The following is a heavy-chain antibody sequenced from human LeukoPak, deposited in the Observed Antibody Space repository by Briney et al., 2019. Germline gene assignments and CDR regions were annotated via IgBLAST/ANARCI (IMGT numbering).Heavy chain of an antibody. D-gene: IGHD3-22*01. Sequence: AETLSLTCTVSGGSISSYYWSWIRQPPGKGLEWIGYIYSSGSTNYNPSLESRVTISVDTSKKQFYLKLSSVTAADTAVYYCARHYYHSSGSYSFDYWGQGTLVTVSS. CDR3: ARHYYHSSGSYSFDY. J-gene: IGHJ4*02. V-gene: IGHV4-59*01. CDR1: GGSISSYY. CDR2: IYSSGST.